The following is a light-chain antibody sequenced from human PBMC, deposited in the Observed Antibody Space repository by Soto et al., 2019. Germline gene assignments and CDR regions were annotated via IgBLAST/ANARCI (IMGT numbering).Light chain of an antibody. CDR1: LNVNGY. J-gene: IGKJ5*01. CDR2: DAS. CDR3: QQRQYWPPIT. Sequence: VLTQSPATLSLSPGERATLSCRASLNVNGYLAWYQQKPGQAPRLLIYDASNRAAGIPARFSGSGSGTDFTLTISSLEPEDFAIYYCQQRQYWPPITFGQGTRLEIK. V-gene: IGKV3-11*01.